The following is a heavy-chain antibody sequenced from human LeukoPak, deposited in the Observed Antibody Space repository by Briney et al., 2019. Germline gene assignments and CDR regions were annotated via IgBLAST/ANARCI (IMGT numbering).Heavy chain of an antibody. CDR3: AKDGRDGVFDY. CDR2: ISGSGGST. CDR1: GFTFSNYD. D-gene: IGHD5-24*01. Sequence: GGSLRLSYEASGFTFSNYDMIWVRQAPGKGLEWVSIISGSGGSTYYGDSVKGRFTISRDNSKNTLYLQMNSLRAEDTAVYYCAKDGRDGVFDYWGQGTLVTVSS. V-gene: IGHV3-23*01. J-gene: IGHJ4*02.